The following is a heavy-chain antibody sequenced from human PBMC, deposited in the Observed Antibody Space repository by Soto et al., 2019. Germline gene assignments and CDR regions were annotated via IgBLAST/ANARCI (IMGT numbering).Heavy chain of an antibody. CDR3: AGGRIGTRRYY. V-gene: IGHV4-30-2*01. CDR2: IYHSRST. J-gene: IGHJ4*02. Sequence: QLQLQESGSGLVKPSQTLSLTCAVSGGSISSGGYSWSWIRQPPGKGLEWLGYIYHSRSTYYNPALKIRVTISVDRSKNQSSLEVRAVTAADTAVYDCAGGRIGTRRYYWGQGTLVTVSS. CDR1: GGSISSGGYS. D-gene: IGHD2-2*01.